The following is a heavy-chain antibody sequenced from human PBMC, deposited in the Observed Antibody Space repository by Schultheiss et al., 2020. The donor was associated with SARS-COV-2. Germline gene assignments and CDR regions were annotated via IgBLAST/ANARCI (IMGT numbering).Heavy chain of an antibody. D-gene: IGHD2-15*01. CDR1: GDSVSSNSAA. CDR2: TYYRSKWYN. Sequence: SQTLSLTCAISGDSVSSNSAAWNWIRQSPSRGLEWLGRTYYRSKWYNDYAVSVKSRITINPDTSKNQFSLQLNSVTPEDTAVYYCARDLGRDIVWYYYYYGMDVWGQGTTVTVSS. J-gene: IGHJ6*02. V-gene: IGHV6-1*01. CDR3: ARDLGRDIVWYYYYYGMDV.